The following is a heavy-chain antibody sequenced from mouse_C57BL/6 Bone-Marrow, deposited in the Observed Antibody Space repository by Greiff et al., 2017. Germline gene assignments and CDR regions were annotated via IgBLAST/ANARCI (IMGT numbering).Heavy chain of an antibody. CDR1: GFTFSNYW. CDR2: IRLKSDNYAT. V-gene: IGHV6-3*01. J-gene: IGHJ4*01. CDR3: TGHSNFSMDY. Sequence: EVKLVESGGGLVQPGGSMKLSCVASGFTFSNYWMNWVRQSPEKGLEWVAQIRLKSDNYATHYAESVKGRFTISRDDSKSSVYLQRNNLRAEDTGIYYCTGHSNFSMDYWGQGTSVTVSS. D-gene: IGHD2-5*01.